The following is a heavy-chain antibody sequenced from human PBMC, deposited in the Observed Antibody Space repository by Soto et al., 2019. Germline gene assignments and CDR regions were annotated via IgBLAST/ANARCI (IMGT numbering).Heavy chain of an antibody. J-gene: IGHJ6*02. CDR2: IVVGSGNT. D-gene: IGHD6-19*01. V-gene: IGHV1-58*01. CDR1: GFTFTSSA. CDR3: AAPQSSGWYVSYYYGMDV. Sequence: QMQLVQSGPEVKKPGTSVKVSCKASGFTFTSSAVQWVRQARGQRLEWIGWIVVGSGNTNYAQKFQERVTITRDMYTSTAYMELRRLRSEDTAVYYCAAPQSSGWYVSYYYGMDVWGQGTTVTVSS.